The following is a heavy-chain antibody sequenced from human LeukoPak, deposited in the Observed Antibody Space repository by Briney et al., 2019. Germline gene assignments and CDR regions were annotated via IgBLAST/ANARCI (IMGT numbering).Heavy chain of an antibody. CDR2: IRSKANSYAT. CDR3: TRGSGSYYYYMDV. CDR1: GFTFSGSA. Sequence: GGSLKLSCAASGFTFSGSAMHWVRQASGKGLEWGGRIRSKANSYATAYAASVKGRFTISRDDSKNTAYLQMNSLKTEDTAVYYCTRGSGSYYYYMDVWGKGTTVTVSS. J-gene: IGHJ6*03. V-gene: IGHV3-73*01. D-gene: IGHD3-10*01.